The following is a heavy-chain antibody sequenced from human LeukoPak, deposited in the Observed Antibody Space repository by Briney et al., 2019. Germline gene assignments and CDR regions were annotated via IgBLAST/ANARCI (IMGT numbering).Heavy chain of an antibody. D-gene: IGHD3-10*01. CDR1: GYTFTSYG. CDR2: ISAYNGNT. Sequence: ASVKVSCKASGYTFTSYGISWVRQAPGQGLEWMGWISAYNGNTNYAQKLQGRVTMTTDTSTSTAYMELRSLRSDDTAVYYCARDQALLWFGELSGWFDPWGQGTLVTVSS. CDR3: ARDQALLWFGELSGWFDP. V-gene: IGHV1-18*01. J-gene: IGHJ5*02.